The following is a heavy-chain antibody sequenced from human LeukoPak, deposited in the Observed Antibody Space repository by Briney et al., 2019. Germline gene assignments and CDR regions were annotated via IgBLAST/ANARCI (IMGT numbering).Heavy chain of an antibody. CDR2: INHSGST. J-gene: IGHJ5*02. Sequence: PSETLSLTCAVSGGSFSGYYWSWIRQPPGKGLEWIGEINHSGSTNYNPSLKSRVTISVDTSKNQFSLKLSSVSAADTAVYYCARGYLLRWFDPWGQGTLVTVSS. V-gene: IGHV4-34*01. CDR1: GGSFSGYY. CDR3: ARGYLLRWFDP.